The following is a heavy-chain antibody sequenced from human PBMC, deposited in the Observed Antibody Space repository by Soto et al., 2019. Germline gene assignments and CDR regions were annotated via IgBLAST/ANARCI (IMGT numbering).Heavy chain of an antibody. CDR2: INHSGST. V-gene: IGHV4-34*01. D-gene: IGHD3-9*01. CDR1: GGTFVGFY. J-gene: IGHJ5*02. CDR3: ARGYRVLRYFP. Sequence: CGVDGGTFVGFYGRRISQPRGKGLEWIGEINHSGSTNYNPSLKSRVTISVDTSKNQFSLKLSSVTAADTAVYYWARGYRVLRYFPWGQGTLVTVSS.